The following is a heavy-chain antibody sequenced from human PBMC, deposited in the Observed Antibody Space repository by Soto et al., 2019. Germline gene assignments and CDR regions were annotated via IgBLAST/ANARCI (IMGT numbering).Heavy chain of an antibody. CDR2: ISYDGSNK. Sequence: QVQLVESGGGVVQPGRSLRLSCAASGFSFNIYGMHWVRQAPGKGLEWVAFISYDGSNKYYADSVKGRFTMSRDNSKNTLYLQMDRLRPEDTAVYYCAKDQADCSGGSCYGVDYWGQGTLVTVSS. V-gene: IGHV3-30*18. D-gene: IGHD2-15*01. CDR3: AKDQADCSGGSCYGVDY. J-gene: IGHJ4*02. CDR1: GFSFNIYG.